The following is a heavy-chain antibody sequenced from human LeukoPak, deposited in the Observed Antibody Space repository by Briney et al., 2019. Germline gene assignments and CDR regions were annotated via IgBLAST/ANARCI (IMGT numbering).Heavy chain of an antibody. D-gene: IGHD6-19*01. V-gene: IGHV4-59*01. CDR2: IYYSGST. Sequence: SETLSLTCTVSGGSISSYYWSWIRQSPGKGLEWIGDIYYSGSTNYNPSLKSRVTISVDTSKNQFSLKLSSVTAADTAMYYCARGTLYSGWSYYFDYWGQGSQVTVSS. CDR1: GGSISSYY. CDR3: ARGTLYSGWSYYFDY. J-gene: IGHJ4*02.